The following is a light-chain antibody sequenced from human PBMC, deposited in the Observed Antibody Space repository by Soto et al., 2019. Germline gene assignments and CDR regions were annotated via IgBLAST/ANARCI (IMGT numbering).Light chain of an antibody. CDR2: EVS. J-gene: IGLJ1*01. CDR3: SSYTSSNTLV. Sequence: QSALTQPASVSGSPGQSVTIPCTGTSSNVGGYQYVSWYQQHPGKAPILMIYEVSNRPSGVSNRFSGSKSGNTASLTISGLQPEDETDYYCSSYTSSNTLVFGTGTKVTVL. V-gene: IGLV2-14*01. CDR1: SSNVGGYQY.